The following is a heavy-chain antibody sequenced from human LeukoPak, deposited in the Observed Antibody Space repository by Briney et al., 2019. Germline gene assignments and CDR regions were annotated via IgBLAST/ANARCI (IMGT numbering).Heavy chain of an antibody. Sequence: ASVKVSCKASGYTFTSYDINWVRQATGQGLEWMGWMNPNSGNTGYAQKFQGRVTMTRNTSISTAYMELSSLRSEDTAVYYCARRRGVTEPRLLLRADFDYWGQGTLVTVSS. CDR1: GYTFTSYD. CDR3: ARRRGVTEPRLLLRADFDY. V-gene: IGHV1-8*01. J-gene: IGHJ4*02. D-gene: IGHD3-22*01. CDR2: MNPNSGNT.